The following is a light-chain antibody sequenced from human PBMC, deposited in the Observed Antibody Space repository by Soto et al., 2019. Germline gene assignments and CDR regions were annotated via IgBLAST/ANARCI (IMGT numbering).Light chain of an antibody. Sequence: DIQMTQSPSSLSASVGDRVTITCRASQSIASFLNWLQLKPGKAPKVLIYGASTLQSGVPSRFSGSGSGTDYTLTMSRLEPEDFAVDYGQHYGGSLWTFGQGTKVLI. J-gene: IGKJ1*01. CDR2: GAS. V-gene: IGKV1-39*01. CDR3: QHYGGSLWT. CDR1: QSIASF.